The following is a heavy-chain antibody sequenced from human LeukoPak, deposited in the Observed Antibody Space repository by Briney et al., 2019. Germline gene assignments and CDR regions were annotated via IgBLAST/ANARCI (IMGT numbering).Heavy chain of an antibody. Sequence: GASVKVSCKASGYTFTSYYMHWVRQAPGQGLEWMGIINPSGGSTSYAQKFQGRVTMTRDTSTSTVYIELSSLRSEDTAVYYCASLGVRGAPTWGQGTLVTVSS. CDR2: INPSGGST. D-gene: IGHD3-10*01. J-gene: IGHJ4*02. V-gene: IGHV1-46*01. CDR1: GYTFTSYY. CDR3: ASLGVRGAPT.